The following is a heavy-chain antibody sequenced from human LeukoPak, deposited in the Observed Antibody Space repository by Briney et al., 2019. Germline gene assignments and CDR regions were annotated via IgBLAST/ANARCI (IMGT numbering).Heavy chain of an antibody. CDR1: GYSFTSYW. CDR2: IYPGDSDT. Sequence: GESLKISCKASGYSFTSYWIGWVRQMPGRGLEWLGIIYPGDSDTRYRPSFQGQVTISADKSINTAYLQWSSQKASDTAIYYCARRGEAMDPFDYWGQGTLVTVSS. J-gene: IGHJ4*02. D-gene: IGHD5-18*01. CDR3: ARRGEAMDPFDY. V-gene: IGHV5-51*01.